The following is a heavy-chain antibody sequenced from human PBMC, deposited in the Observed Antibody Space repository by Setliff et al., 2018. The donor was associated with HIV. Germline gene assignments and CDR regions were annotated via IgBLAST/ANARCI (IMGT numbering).Heavy chain of an antibody. V-gene: IGHV1-24*01. CDR1: GYTLSEVS. CDR3: VRGVTRDISGYYRDEYFQH. J-gene: IGHJ1*01. CDR2: VDPQDGEI. D-gene: IGHD3-22*01. Sequence: ASVKVSCKVSGYTLSEVSVHWVRQAPGKGLEWMGYVDPQDGEIVYAQKFQGRVTMTEDTSTGTAYMELSGLTSDDTAVYFCVRGVTRDISGYYRDEYFQHWGQGTPVTVSS.